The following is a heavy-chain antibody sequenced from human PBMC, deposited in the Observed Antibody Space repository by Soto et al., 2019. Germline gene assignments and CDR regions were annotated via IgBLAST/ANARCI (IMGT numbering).Heavy chain of an antibody. CDR1: GFTFSTSW. CDR3: ARAGYYYLDY. CDR2: INSDGSTI. D-gene: IGHD1-26*01. V-gene: IGHV3-74*01. J-gene: IGHJ4*02. Sequence: EVQLVESGGGLVQPGGSLRLSCAASGFTFSTSWVHWVRQAPGNGLVWVSRINSDGSTIDYADSVKGRFTISRDNAKNRLNLQMNSLRAEDMAVYYCARAGYYYLDYWGQGALVTVSS.